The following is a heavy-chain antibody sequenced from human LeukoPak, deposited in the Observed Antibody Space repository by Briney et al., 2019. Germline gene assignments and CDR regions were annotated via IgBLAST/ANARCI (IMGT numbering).Heavy chain of an antibody. D-gene: IGHD3-22*01. CDR2: INHSGST. V-gene: IGHV4-34*01. J-gene: IGHJ4*02. CDR1: GGSFSGYY. Sequence: PSETLSLTCAVYGGSFSGYYWSWIRQPPGKGLEWIGEINHSGSTNYNPSLKSRVTISVDTSKNQFSLKLSSVTAADTAVYYCARRRINLYYYDSSGYATHFDYWGQGTLVTVSS. CDR3: ARRRINLYYYDSSGYATHFDY.